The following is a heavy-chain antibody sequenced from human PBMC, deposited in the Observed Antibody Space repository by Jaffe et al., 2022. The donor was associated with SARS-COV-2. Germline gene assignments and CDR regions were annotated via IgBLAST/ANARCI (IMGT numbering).Heavy chain of an antibody. J-gene: IGHJ4*02. V-gene: IGHV4-39*01. CDR3: ARLVVVTGGLDY. Sequence: QLQLQESGPGLVKPSETLSLTCTVSGGSISSSSYYWGWIRQPPGKGLEWIGSIYYSGSTYYNPSLKSRVTISVDTSKNQFSLKLSSVTAADTAVYYCARLVVVTGGLDYWGQGTLVTVSS. D-gene: IGHD2-21*02. CDR2: IYYSGST. CDR1: GGSISSSSYY.